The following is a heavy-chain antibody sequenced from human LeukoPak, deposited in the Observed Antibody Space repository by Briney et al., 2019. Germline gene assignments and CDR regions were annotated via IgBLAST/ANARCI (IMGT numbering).Heavy chain of an antibody. CDR2: IIPIFGTA. D-gene: IGHD6-19*01. V-gene: IGHV1-69*05. J-gene: IGHJ4*02. Sequence: ASVKVSCKASGGTFSSYAISWVRQAPGQGLEWMGGIIPIFGTANYAQKFQGRVTMTRDTSTSTVYMELSSLRSEDTAVYYCARETVAGASFDYWGQGTLVTVSS. CDR3: ARETVAGASFDY. CDR1: GGTFSSYA.